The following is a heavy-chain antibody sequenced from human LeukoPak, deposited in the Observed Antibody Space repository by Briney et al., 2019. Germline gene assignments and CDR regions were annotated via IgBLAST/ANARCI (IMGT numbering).Heavy chain of an antibody. Sequence: SVKVSCKASGGTFSSYAISWVRQAPGQGLEWMGGIIPIFGTANYAQKFQGRVTITADESTSTAYMVLSSLRSEDTAVYYCARGDVDTAMAYYYGMDVWGKGTTVTVSS. CDR1: GGTFSSYA. J-gene: IGHJ6*04. D-gene: IGHD5-18*01. CDR2: IIPIFGTA. V-gene: IGHV1-69*01. CDR3: ARGDVDTAMAYYYGMDV.